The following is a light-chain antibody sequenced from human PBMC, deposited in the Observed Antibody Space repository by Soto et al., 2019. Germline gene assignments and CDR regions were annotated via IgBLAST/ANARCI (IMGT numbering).Light chain of an antibody. CDR2: GIN. CDR3: LSYVISLSRRV. J-gene: IGLJ3*02. Sequence: QSVLTQPPSVSGAPGQRVTISCTGSSSDIGARYDVVWYQQHPGKAPKLLIYGINNRPSGVPDRFSGSKSGTSASLAINGLQAEGEGDYYCLSYVISLSRRVFGGGTQLTVL. CDR1: SSDIGARYD. V-gene: IGLV1-40*01.